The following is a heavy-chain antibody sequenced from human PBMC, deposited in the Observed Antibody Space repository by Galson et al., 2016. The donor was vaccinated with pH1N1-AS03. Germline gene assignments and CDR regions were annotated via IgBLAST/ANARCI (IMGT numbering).Heavy chain of an antibody. V-gene: IGHV3-33*01. J-gene: IGHJ4*02. CDR2: IWYDGSNK. Sequence: SLRLSCAAPGFSFSSFGMHWVRQAPGKGLEWVAVIWYDGSNKYYADSVKGRFTISRDNTKNILYLQMNSLRVEDTAVYFCARGRGCGQYYFDYWGQGTLVTVSS. D-gene: IGHD3-10*01. CDR1: GFSFSSFG. CDR3: ARGRGCGQYYFDY.